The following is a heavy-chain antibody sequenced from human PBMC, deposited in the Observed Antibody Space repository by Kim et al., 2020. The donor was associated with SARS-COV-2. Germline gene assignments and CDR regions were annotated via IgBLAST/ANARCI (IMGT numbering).Heavy chain of an antibody. Sequence: TYYDPSLKSRVTISVDMSKNQVSLKLSSVTAADTAVYYCARQGGRLVINYWGQGTLVTVSS. J-gene: IGHJ4*02. CDR3: ARQGGRLVINY. V-gene: IGHV4-39*01. CDR2: T. D-gene: IGHD3-16*01.